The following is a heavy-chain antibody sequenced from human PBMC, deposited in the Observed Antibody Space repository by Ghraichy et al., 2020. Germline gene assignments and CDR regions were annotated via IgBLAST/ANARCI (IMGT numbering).Heavy chain of an antibody. D-gene: IGHD3-10*01. J-gene: IGHJ4*01. CDR2: MYHSGNT. V-gene: IGHV4-38-2*01. Sequence: SEPLSLTCAVSGESITSGFYWGWIRQSPGKGLEFIGSMYHSGNTYYNPSLKSRVTLSVDTSKNRFSLNLNSVTAADTAVYYCVRHPLRVTMVLVDHYFDYWGQEPWSPSPQ. CDR3: VRHPLRVTMVLVDHYFDY. CDR1: GESITSGFY.